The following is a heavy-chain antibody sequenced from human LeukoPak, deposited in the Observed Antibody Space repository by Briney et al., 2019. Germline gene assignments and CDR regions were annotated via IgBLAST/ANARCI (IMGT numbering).Heavy chain of an antibody. CDR2: INPSGGRT. CDR3: ASLRSGDYEGFDY. Sequence: ASVRVSCKASGYTFSSYYMHWVRQAPGQGLEWVGIINPSGGRTSYAQKFQGRVTMTRDTSTGTVYMELSSLRSEDTAEYYCASLRSGDYEGFDYWGQGTLVTVSS. J-gene: IGHJ4*02. V-gene: IGHV1-46*01. D-gene: IGHD2-21*02. CDR1: GYTFSSYY.